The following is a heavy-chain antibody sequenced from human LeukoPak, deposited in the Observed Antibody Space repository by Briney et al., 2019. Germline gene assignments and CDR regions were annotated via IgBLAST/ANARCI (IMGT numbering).Heavy chain of an antibody. J-gene: IGHJ4*02. Sequence: SETLSLTCTVSGGSLSDYNWSWIRQPAGMQLEWIGQIHSSGSTMFNPSLNGRVTMSVDTSSNQLSLNLGSVTAADTAVYYCARRGPTTGWSFDYWGQGALVTVSS. CDR3: ARRGPTTGWSFDY. CDR2: IHSSGST. CDR1: GGSLSDYN. D-gene: IGHD6-19*01. V-gene: IGHV4-4*07.